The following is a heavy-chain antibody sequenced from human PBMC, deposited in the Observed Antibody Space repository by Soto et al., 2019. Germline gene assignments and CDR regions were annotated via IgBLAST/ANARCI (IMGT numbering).Heavy chain of an antibody. Sequence: SETLSLTCTVSGGSMSGYYWTWIRQPAGKGLEWIGRVYSSGGTHYNPSLKSRVTISLDTSKNQFSLRLLSVTDADTAVYYCARGQRFSDWFDPWGQGTLVTVSS. V-gene: IGHV4-4*07. J-gene: IGHJ5*02. CDR1: GGSMSGYY. CDR3: ARGQRFSDWFDP. CDR2: VYSSGGT. D-gene: IGHD3-3*01.